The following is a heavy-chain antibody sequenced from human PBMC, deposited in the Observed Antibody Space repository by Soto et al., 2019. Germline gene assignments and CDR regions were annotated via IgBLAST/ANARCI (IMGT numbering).Heavy chain of an antibody. CDR1: GYTFANYW. V-gene: IGHV5-51*01. Sequence: GESLKISCESSGYTFANYWIGWVRQVPGKGLEWVAIIYPSDSRTIYSPSFQGQVTISADKSISTAYLQWTSLKASDTAMYYCVRPNFGALTHFDFWGQGTLVTVSS. J-gene: IGHJ4*02. D-gene: IGHD3-16*01. CDR2: IYPSDSRT. CDR3: VRPNFGALTHFDF.